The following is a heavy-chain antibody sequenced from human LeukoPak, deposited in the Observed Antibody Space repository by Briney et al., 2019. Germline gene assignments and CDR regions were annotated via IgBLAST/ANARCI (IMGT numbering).Heavy chain of an antibody. D-gene: IGHD3-3*01. CDR2: INRDGSIT. J-gene: IGHJ5*02. CDR1: GFTFSSYW. CDR3: AKDLLRFYNWFDP. V-gene: IGHV3-74*01. Sequence: GGSLRLSCAASGFTFSSYWMHWVRQAPGKGLVWVSRINRDGSITGYADSVKGRFTISRDNAKNTLYLQMNSLRAEDTAVYYCAKDLLRFYNWFDPWGQGTLVTVSS.